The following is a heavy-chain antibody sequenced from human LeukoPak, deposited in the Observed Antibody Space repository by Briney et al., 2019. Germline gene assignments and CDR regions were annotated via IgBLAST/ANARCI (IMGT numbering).Heavy chain of an antibody. CDR3: ARGGSSGYYQPIDY. Sequence: ASVKVSCKASGYTFTSYYMNWVRQAPGQGLEWMGIINLSAGSTTYAQKFKGRVTMTRDTSTTTLYMELSSLRSEDTAVYFCARGGSSGYYQPIDYWGQGTLVTVSS. V-gene: IGHV1-46*01. CDR1: GYTFTSYY. J-gene: IGHJ4*02. D-gene: IGHD3-22*01. CDR2: INLSAGST.